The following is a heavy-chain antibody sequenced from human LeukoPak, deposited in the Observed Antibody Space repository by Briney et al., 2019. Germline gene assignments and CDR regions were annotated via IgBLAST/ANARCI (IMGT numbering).Heavy chain of an antibody. CDR2: IIPIFGTA. CDR3: ARVGYSSGWRGGYSDY. V-gene: IGHV1-69*13. CDR1: GGTFSSYA. J-gene: IGHJ4*02. D-gene: IGHD6-19*01. Sequence: SVKVSCKASGGTFSSYAISWVRQAPGQGLEWMGGIIPIFGTANYAQKFQGRVTITADESTSTAYMELSSLRSEDTAVYYCARVGYSSGWRGGYSDYWGQGTLVTVSS.